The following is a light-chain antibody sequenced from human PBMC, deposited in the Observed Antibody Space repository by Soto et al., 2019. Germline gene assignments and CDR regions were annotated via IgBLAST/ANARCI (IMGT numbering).Light chain of an antibody. Sequence: EIVMTQSPATLSLSPGERATLSCRSSQSVNSKLAWYQQKAGKAPRLLIYGTSTRASGVPTRFSGSRSGAEFTLTINSLQSEDFAVYYCQPYNTWSLTFGGGTKVDIK. V-gene: IGKV3-15*01. CDR2: GTS. CDR1: QSVNSK. CDR3: QPYNTWSLT. J-gene: IGKJ4*01.